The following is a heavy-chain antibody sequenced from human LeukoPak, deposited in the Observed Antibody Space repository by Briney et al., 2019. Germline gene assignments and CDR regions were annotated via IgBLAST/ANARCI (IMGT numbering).Heavy chain of an antibody. CDR1: GFTFSDDY. D-gene: IGHD6-6*01. CDR2: ISSSGSTI. Sequence: GGSLRLSCAASGFTFSDDYMSCIRQAPGKGLEWVSYISSSGSTIYYADSVKGRFTISRDNAKNSLYLQMNSLRAEDTAVYYCARDASLRYYHGMDVWGQGTTVTDSS. V-gene: IGHV3-11*01. J-gene: IGHJ6*02. CDR3: ARDASLRYYHGMDV.